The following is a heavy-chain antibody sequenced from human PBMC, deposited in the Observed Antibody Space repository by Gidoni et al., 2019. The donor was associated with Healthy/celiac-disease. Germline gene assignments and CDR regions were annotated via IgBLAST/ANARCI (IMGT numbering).Heavy chain of an antibody. Sequence: QVTLKESGPVLVKPTETLTLTCTVSGFSLSNARMGVSWIRQPPGKALEWLAHIFSNDEKFYSTSLKSRLTISKDTSKSQVVLTMTNMDPVDTATYYCARMSDYVWGSYRYWDYWGQGTLVTVSS. J-gene: IGHJ4*02. D-gene: IGHD3-16*02. CDR1: GFSLSNARMG. CDR3: ARMSDYVWGSYRYWDY. V-gene: IGHV2-26*01. CDR2: IFSNDEK.